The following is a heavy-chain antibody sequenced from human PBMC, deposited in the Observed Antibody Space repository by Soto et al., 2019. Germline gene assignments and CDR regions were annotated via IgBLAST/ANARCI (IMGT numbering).Heavy chain of an antibody. CDR3: AHTLEQQLVRGLTY. CDR2: IYWDDDK. D-gene: IGHD6-13*01. CDR1: GFSLSTSGVG. J-gene: IGHJ4*02. Sequence: SGPTLVNPTQTLTLTCTFSGFSLSTSGVGVGWIRQPPGKALEWLALIYWDDDKRYSPSLKSRLTITKDTSKNHVVLTMTNMDPVDTATYYCAHTLEQQLVRGLTYWGQGTLVTVSS. V-gene: IGHV2-5*02.